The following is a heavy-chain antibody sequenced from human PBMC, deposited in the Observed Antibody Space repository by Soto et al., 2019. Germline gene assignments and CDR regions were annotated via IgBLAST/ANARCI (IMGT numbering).Heavy chain of an antibody. CDR1: GFTFSSYS. V-gene: IGHV3-21*01. CDR2: ISSSSSYI. D-gene: IGHD3-3*01. Sequence: PGGSLRLSCAASGFTFSSYSMNWVRQAPGKGLEWVSSISSSSSYIYYADSVKGRFTISRDNAKNSLYLQMNSLRAEDTAVYYCARGYYDFWSGYYKSSGFDYYYGMDVWGQGTTVTVSS. J-gene: IGHJ6*02. CDR3: ARGYYDFWSGYYKSSGFDYYYGMDV.